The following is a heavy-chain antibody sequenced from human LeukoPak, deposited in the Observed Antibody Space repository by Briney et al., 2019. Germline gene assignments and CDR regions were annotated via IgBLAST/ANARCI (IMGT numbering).Heavy chain of an antibody. CDR1: GFTFSSYW. CDR3: AREGLSDGSGSYYVRRRTYYFDY. V-gene: IGHV3-7*01. D-gene: IGHD3-10*01. J-gene: IGHJ4*02. Sequence: GGSLRLSCAASGFTFSSYWMSWVRQAPGKGLEWVANIKQDGSEKYYVDSVKGRFTISRDNATNSLYLQMNSLRAEDTAVYYCAREGLSDGSGSYYVRRRTYYFDYWGQGTLVTVSS. CDR2: IKQDGSEK.